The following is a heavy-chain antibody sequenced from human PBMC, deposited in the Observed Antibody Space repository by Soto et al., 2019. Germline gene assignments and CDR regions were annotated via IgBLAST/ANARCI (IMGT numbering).Heavy chain of an antibody. CDR2: IYYSGST. D-gene: IGHD3-16*01. CDR1: GGSVSSGSYY. V-gene: IGHV4-61*01. J-gene: IGHJ1*01. CDR3: ASRIRWGRGEYIQH. Sequence: QVQLQESGLGLVKPSETLSLTCTVFGGSVSSGSYYWSWIWQPPGKGLEWVGYIYYSGSTNYNPYHKSRVTISVDTSQNLMSLKLRSVTAADTAVYSWASRIRWGRGEYIQHWGQGTLVTVSS.